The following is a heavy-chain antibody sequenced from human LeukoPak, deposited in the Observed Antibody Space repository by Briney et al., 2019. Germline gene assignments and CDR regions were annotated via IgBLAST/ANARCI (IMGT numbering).Heavy chain of an antibody. CDR3: ARTEDGDRLHEWVSNYYYYGMDV. J-gene: IGHJ6*02. Sequence: GGSLRLSCAASGFTFSSYWMSWVRQAPGKGLEWVANIKQDGSEKYYVDSVKGRFTISRDNAKNSLYLQMNSLRAEDTAVYYCARTEDGDRLHEWVSNYYYYGMDVWGQGTTVTVSS. V-gene: IGHV3-7*01. D-gene: IGHD4-17*01. CDR1: GFTFSSYW. CDR2: IKQDGSEK.